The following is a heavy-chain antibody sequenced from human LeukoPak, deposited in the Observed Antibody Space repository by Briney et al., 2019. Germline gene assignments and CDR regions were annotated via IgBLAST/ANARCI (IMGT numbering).Heavy chain of an antibody. CDR2: IIPIFGIA. Sequence: ASVKVSCKASGGTFSSYAISWVRQAPGQGLEWMGRIIPIFGIANYAQKFQGRVTITADKPTSTAYMELSSLRSEDTAVYYCARVPTFYYDSSGYHYYGMDVWGQGTTVTVSS. J-gene: IGHJ6*02. CDR3: ARVPTFYYDSSGYHYYGMDV. D-gene: IGHD3-22*01. CDR1: GGTFSSYA. V-gene: IGHV1-69*04.